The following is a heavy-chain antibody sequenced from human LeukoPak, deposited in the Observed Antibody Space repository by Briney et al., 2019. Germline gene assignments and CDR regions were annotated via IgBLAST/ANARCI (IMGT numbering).Heavy chain of an antibody. CDR2: INPNSGGT. V-gene: IGHV1-2*02. CDR3: ARSIGYSYGSDY. CDR1: GYTFTGYY. Sequence: ASVKVSCKASGYTFTGYYMHWVRQAPGQGLEWMGWINPNSGGTNYAQKFQGRVTMTRDTSISTAYMELSRLRSDDTAVYYCARSIGYSYGSDYWGQGTLVTVSS. D-gene: IGHD5-18*01. J-gene: IGHJ4*02.